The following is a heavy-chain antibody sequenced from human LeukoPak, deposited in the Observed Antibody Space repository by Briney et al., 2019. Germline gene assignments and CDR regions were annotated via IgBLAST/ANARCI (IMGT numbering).Heavy chain of an antibody. CDR1: GYTFTGYY. CDR2: INPNSGGT. J-gene: IGHJ5*02. Sequence: GASVKVSCKASGYTFTGYYMHWVRQAPGQGLEWMGWINPNSGGTNYAQKFQGRVTMTRDTSISTAYMELSRLRSDDTAVYYCARSPDCSSTSCPHWFDPWGQGTLVTVSS. V-gene: IGHV1-2*02. D-gene: IGHD2-2*01. CDR3: ARSPDCSSTSCPHWFDP.